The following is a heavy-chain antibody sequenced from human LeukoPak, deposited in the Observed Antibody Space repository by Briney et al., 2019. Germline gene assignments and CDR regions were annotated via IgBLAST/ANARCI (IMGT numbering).Heavy chain of an antibody. V-gene: IGHV3-48*04. CDR1: GFTFSSYS. D-gene: IGHD2-2*01. J-gene: IGHJ3*02. CDR3: ARDPSGIVVVPAARGAFDI. CDR2: ISSSSSTI. Sequence: RGSLRLSCAASGFTFSSYSMNWVRQAPGKGLEWVSYISSSSSTIYYADSVKGRFTISRDNAKNSLYLQMNSLRAEDTAVYYCARDPSGIVVVPAARGAFDIWGQGTMVTVSS.